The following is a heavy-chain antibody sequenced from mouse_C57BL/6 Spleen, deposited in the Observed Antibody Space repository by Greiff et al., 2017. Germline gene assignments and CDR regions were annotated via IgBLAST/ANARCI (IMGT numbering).Heavy chain of an antibody. Sequence: QVQLQQPGAELVKPGASVKLSCKASGYTFTSYWMHWVKQRPGQGLEWIGMIHPNSGSTNYNEKFKSKATLTVDTSSSTAYMQLSSLTSEDSAVYYCARDGYPGEFYAMDYWGQGTSVTVSS. V-gene: IGHV1-64*01. CDR1: GYTFTSYW. D-gene: IGHD2-3*01. CDR3: ARDGYPGEFYAMDY. J-gene: IGHJ4*01. CDR2: IHPNSGST.